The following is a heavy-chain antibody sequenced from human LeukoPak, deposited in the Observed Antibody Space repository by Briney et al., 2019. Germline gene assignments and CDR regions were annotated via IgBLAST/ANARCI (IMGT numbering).Heavy chain of an antibody. CDR2: IYCSGST. V-gene: IGHV4-59*01. D-gene: IGHD3-3*01. CDR1: GDSFRSYY. CDR3: ARGRNLEWFDY. Sequence: PSETLSLTCTVSGDSFRSYYWSWIRQPPGKGLEWIGYIYCSGSTNYNPSLESRVTISVGTTNNQFSLKLISVPAADTAVYYCARGRNLEWFDYWGQGTIVTVSS. J-gene: IGHJ5*01.